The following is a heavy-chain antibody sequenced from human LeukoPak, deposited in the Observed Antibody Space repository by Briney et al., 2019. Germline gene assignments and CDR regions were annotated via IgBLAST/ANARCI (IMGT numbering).Heavy chain of an antibody. Sequence: ASVKVSCKVSGYAFTSYGISWVRQAPGQGLEWMGWISAYNGNTNYAQKLQGRVTMTTDTSTSTAYMGLRSLRSDDTAVYYCATARGVGTTVDYWGQGTLVTVSS. CDR3: ATARGVGTTVDY. CDR1: GYAFTSYG. V-gene: IGHV1-18*01. D-gene: IGHD2-8*01. J-gene: IGHJ4*02. CDR2: ISAYNGNT.